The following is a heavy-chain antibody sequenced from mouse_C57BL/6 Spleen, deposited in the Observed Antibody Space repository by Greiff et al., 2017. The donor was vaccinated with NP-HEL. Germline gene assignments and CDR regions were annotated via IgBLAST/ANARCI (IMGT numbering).Heavy chain of an antibody. V-gene: IGHV5-17*01. CDR3: ERLNFDY. CDR2: ISSGSSTI. J-gene: IGHJ2*01. Sequence: EVKVEESGGGLVKPGGSLKLSCAASGFTFSDYGMHWVRQAPEKGLEWVAYISSGSSTIYYADTVKGRFTISRDNAKNTLFLQLTSLRSEDTAMYYCERLNFDYWGQGTTLTVSS. CDR1: GFTFSDYG.